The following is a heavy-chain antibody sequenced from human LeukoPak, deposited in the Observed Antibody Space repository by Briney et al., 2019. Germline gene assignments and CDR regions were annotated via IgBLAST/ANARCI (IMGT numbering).Heavy chain of an antibody. D-gene: IGHD2-2*01. V-gene: IGHV4-4*09. CDR2: IYTSGST. Sequence: SETLSLTCTVSGGSISSYYWSWIRQPPGKGLEWIGYIYTSGSTNYNPSLKSRVTISVDTSKNQFSLKLSSVTAADTAVYYCARLFSSSIVVVPAAKARRYNWFDPWGQGTLVTASS. CDR1: GGSISSYY. CDR3: ARLFSSSIVVVPAAKARRYNWFDP. J-gene: IGHJ5*02.